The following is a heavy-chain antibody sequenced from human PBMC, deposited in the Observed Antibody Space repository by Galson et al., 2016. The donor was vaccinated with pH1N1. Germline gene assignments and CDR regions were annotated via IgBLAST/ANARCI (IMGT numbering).Heavy chain of an antibody. V-gene: IGHV3-74*01. Sequence: SLRLSCAASGFTFSTYWMHWVRQGPGQGLVWVARIKYDGSTTAYADSVKGRFTISRDNAKNTLYLDMNSLRVEDTAVYHCARDLDRVSFDYWGHGTLVTVSS. CDR2: IKYDGSTT. CDR1: GFTFSTYW. CDR3: ARDLDRVSFDY. J-gene: IGHJ4*01. D-gene: IGHD3/OR15-3a*01.